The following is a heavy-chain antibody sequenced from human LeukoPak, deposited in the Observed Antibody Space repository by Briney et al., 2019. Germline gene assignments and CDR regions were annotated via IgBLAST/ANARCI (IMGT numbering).Heavy chain of an antibody. D-gene: IGHD2-2*01. CDR3: ARESACGTTNCLAPADWLDP. CDR1: GYFFTTYK. J-gene: IGHJ5*02. CDR2: ISPNSGDT. V-gene: IGHV1-2*02. Sequence: ASVKVSCKASGYFFTTYKINWVRQAPGQGLEWMGWISPNSGDTDIAQKFQGRVTMARDTSIATSYMEVDSLTSDDTAVYYCARESACGTTNCLAPADWLDPWGQGTLVIVSS.